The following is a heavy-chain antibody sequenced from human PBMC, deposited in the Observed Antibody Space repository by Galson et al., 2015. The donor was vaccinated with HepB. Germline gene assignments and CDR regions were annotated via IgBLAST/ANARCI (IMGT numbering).Heavy chain of an antibody. Sequence: SLGLSCPASGFIFSNHWMHWARQTPGKGPVWISRINTDGTFLSYADSVKARFTISSVNAKHTLYLQLNSLRAEDTAVSYCARVARYCGGASCYGWFDPWGQGTQVTVSS. CDR2: INTDGTFL. V-gene: IGHV3-74*01. J-gene: IGHJ5*02. CDR3: ARVARYCGGASCYGWFDP. D-gene: IGHD2-2*01. CDR1: GFIFSNHW.